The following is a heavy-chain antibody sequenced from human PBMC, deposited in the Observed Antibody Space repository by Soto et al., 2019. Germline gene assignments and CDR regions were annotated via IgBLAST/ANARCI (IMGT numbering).Heavy chain of an antibody. D-gene: IGHD2-21*02. J-gene: IGHJ4*02. V-gene: IGHV3-53*01. CDR1: GFTVSSNY. Sequence: GGSLRLSCAASGFTVSSNYMSWVRQAPGKGLEWVSVIYSGGSTYYADSVKGRFTISRDNSKNTLYLQMNSLRAEDTAVYYCASSPYCGGDCYSYFDYWGQGTLVTVSS. CDR2: IYSGGST. CDR3: ASSPYCGGDCYSYFDY.